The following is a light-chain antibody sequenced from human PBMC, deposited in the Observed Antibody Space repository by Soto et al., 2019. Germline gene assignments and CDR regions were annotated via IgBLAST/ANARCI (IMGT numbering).Light chain of an antibody. CDR2: DAS. CDR3: QQYKNWPPEYT. J-gene: IGKJ2*01. Sequence: EIGNTPSSATPAVSPGERVTLFFKASQEGNNRVAWYQQKPAQAPRLLIYDASTRATGIPARFSGSGSGTEFTLTISSLQSEDFAVYYCQQYKNWPPEYTFGQGTKLEIK. CDR1: QEGNNR. V-gene: IGKV3-15*01.